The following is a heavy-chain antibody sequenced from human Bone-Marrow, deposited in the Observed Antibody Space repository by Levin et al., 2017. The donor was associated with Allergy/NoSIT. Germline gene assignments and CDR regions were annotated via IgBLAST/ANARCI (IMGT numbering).Heavy chain of an antibody. CDR3: ARVGGDFDFDY. D-gene: IGHD2-21*02. V-gene: IGHV3-11*01. Sequence: GESLKISCAASGFTFSDYYMSWIRQAPGKGLEWVSYISSSGSTIYYADSVKGRFTISRDNAKNSLYLQMNSLRAEDTAVYYCARVGGDFDFDYWGQGTLVTVSS. J-gene: IGHJ4*02. CDR1: GFTFSDYY. CDR2: ISSSGSTI.